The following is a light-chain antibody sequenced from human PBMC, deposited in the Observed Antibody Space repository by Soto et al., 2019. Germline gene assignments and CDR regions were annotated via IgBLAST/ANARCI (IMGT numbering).Light chain of an antibody. V-gene: IGKV1-9*01. Sequence: IQLPQSPSFLSASVGDRVTITCRASQGISSYLAWYQQKPGKAPKLLIYAASTLQSGVPSRFSGSGSGTEFTLTISSLQPDDFATYYCQHYNSYSEAFGQGTKVDIK. CDR3: QHYNSYSEA. CDR1: QGISSY. CDR2: AAS. J-gene: IGKJ1*01.